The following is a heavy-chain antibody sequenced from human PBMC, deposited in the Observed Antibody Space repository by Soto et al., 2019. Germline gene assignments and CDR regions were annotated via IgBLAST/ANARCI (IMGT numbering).Heavy chain of an antibody. CDR2: ITSDVNYK. CDR3: AKGWFDP. V-gene: IGHV3-30*18. Sequence: QVQLVESGGGVVQPGRSLRLSCAASGFSFSDFGIQWACQAPGKGLEWVALITSDVNYKYYADSVKGRFIISRDNSKKTVYLPMNSMRPEDTAVYYCAKGWFDPWGQGTLVTVSS. J-gene: IGHJ5*02. CDR1: GFSFSDFG.